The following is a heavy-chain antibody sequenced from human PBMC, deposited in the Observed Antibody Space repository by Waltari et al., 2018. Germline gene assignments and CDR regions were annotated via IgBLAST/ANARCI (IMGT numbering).Heavy chain of an antibody. CDR1: GGSFSGYY. Sequence: QVQLQQWGAGLLKPSETLSLTCAVYGGSFSGYYWSWIRQPPGTGLELIGEINHSGSTNYNPSLKSRVTISVDTSKNQFSLKLSSVTAADTAVYYCARATRRRSIAASPGAFDIWGQGTMVTVSS. CDR2: INHSGST. D-gene: IGHD6-6*01. CDR3: ARATRRRSIAASPGAFDI. J-gene: IGHJ3*02. V-gene: IGHV4-34*01.